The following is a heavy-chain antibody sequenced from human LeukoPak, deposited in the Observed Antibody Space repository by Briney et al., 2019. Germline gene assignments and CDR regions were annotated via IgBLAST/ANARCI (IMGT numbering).Heavy chain of an antibody. D-gene: IGHD6-13*01. Sequence: GEPLKISCKASGYIFTNFWIGWVRQMPGKGLEWMGIISPGNSDTRYRPSFQGQVTMSADKSINTAYLQWNSLKASDSALYYCARLISSSWYEFDFWGQGTLVTVSS. J-gene: IGHJ4*02. CDR2: ISPGNSDT. V-gene: IGHV5-51*01. CDR3: ARLISSSWYEFDF. CDR1: GYIFTNFW.